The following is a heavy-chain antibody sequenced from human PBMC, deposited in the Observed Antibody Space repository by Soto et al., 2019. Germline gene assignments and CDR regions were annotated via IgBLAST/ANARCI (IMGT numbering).Heavy chain of an antibody. D-gene: IGHD3-10*01. Sequence: PSETLSLTCAVYGGSFSGYYWSWIRQPPGKGLEWIGEINHSGSTNYNPSLKSRVTISVDTSKNQFSLKLSSVTAADTAVYYCARGPRTLRITMVRGFGMDVWGQGTTVTV. V-gene: IGHV4-34*01. CDR2: INHSGST. CDR1: GGSFSGYY. CDR3: ARGPRTLRITMVRGFGMDV. J-gene: IGHJ6*02.